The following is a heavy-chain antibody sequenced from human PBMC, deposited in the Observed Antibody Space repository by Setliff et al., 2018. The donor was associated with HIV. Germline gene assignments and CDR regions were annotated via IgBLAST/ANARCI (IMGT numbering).Heavy chain of an antibody. D-gene: IGHD6-19*01. J-gene: IGHJ1*01. V-gene: IGHV3-23*01. Sequence: PGGSLRLSCAASGFTFSSFAMTWVRQAPGKGLEWVSSISGSAGSTYYADSVKGRFTISRDNSNNMLHLQMNSLRVEDTAIYYCARSSQWLVGGYFHHWGQGTLVTVSS. CDR1: GFTFSSFA. CDR2: ISGSAGST. CDR3: ARSSQWLVGGYFHH.